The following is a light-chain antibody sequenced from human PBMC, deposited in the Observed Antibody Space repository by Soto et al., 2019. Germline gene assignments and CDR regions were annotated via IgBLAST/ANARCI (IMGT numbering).Light chain of an antibody. J-gene: IGKJ5*01. CDR3: QQYHRSSIT. V-gene: IGKV1-5*01. CDR2: AAS. CDR1: QSVSTG. Sequence: DIQMTQSPSTLSASLGDRVTITCRASQSVSTGLSWYQHKPGQPPHLLIYAASTLERGVPSRFSGAGSRTEFTLTISSLQPDDFANYYCQQYHRSSITFGQGTRLEIK.